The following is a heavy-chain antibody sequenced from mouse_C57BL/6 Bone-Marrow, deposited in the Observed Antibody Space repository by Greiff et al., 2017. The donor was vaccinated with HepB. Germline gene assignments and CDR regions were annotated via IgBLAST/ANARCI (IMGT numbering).Heavy chain of an antibody. CDR2: ISYDGSN. D-gene: IGHD1-1*01. Sequence: EVQRVESGPGLVKPSQSLSLTCSVTGYSITSGYYWNWIRQFPGNKLEWMGYISYDGSNNYNPSLKNRISITRDTSKNQFFLKLNSVTTEDTATYYCARYYYGSSYGPGYYAMDYWGQGTSVTVSS. CDR3: ARYYYGSSYGPGYYAMDY. V-gene: IGHV3-6*01. CDR1: GYSITSGYY. J-gene: IGHJ4*01.